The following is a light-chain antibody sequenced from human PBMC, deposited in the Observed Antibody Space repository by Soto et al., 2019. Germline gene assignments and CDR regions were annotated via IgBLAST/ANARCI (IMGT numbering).Light chain of an antibody. V-gene: IGKV1-27*01. Sequence: DIQMTQSPSSLSASVGDRVTITCRASQGISNYLAWYQQKSGKVPKLLIYAASILQSGVPSRFSGSGSGTDFTLTISSLQPEDVATYYCQKYNSALTFGPGTKVDIK. CDR1: QGISNY. CDR3: QKYNSALT. J-gene: IGKJ3*01. CDR2: AAS.